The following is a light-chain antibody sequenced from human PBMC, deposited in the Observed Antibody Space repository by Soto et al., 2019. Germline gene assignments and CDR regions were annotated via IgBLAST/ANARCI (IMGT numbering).Light chain of an antibody. J-gene: IGLJ3*02. CDR1: SSNIGSNT. CDR2: DNN. V-gene: IGLV1-51*01. CDR3: GAWDSSLSIRV. Sequence: QSVLTQPPSASGTPGQRVTISCSGSSSNIGSNTVNWYQQLPGTAPKLLIYDNNKRASGIPDRFSGSKSGTSATLGITGLQTGDEADYYCGAWDSSLSIRVFGGGTKVTVL.